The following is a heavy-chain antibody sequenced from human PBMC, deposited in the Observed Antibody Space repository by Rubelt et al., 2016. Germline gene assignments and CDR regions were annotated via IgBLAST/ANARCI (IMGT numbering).Heavy chain of an antibody. J-gene: IGHJ4*02. Sequence: QVQLQQWGAGLLKPSETLSLTCAVYGGSFSGYYWSWIRQPPGKGLEWIGEINHSGSTNYNPSLKSRVTISLDTSKNQLSLKLSFVTAADTAVYYCASRGRYYGSGSYPPRTGIVDYWGQGTLVTVSS. CDR1: GGSFSGYY. V-gene: IGHV4-34*01. CDR2: INHSGST. D-gene: IGHD3-10*01. CDR3: ASRGRYYGSGSYPPRTGIVDY.